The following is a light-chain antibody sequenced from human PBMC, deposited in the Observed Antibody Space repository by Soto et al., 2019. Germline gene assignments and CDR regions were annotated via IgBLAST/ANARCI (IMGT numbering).Light chain of an antibody. J-gene: IGKJ1*01. CDR3: HQYNTYWT. V-gene: IGKV1-5*01. CDR2: DAS. Sequence: DIQMTQFPSALSASVGDRVTITCRASQNVNNWLAWYQHKPGKAPQLLIYDASVLETGVPSRFSGSGSGTEFALAISGLQYDDFATYSCHQYNTYWTLGPGTKVDIK. CDR1: QNVNNW.